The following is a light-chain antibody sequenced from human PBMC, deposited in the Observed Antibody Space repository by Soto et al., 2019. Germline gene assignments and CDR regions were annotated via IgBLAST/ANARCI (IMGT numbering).Light chain of an antibody. CDR1: PISSN. CDR3: QQYNNWPYT. CDR2: GAS. V-gene: IGKV3-15*01. J-gene: IGKJ2*01. Sequence: VVTQSPASLSVSPGGRVTISCRAGPISSNLAWHQQRPGQAPRLLIYGASVRATGVPARLSGSGSGTEFTLTIDSLQSEDYAVYFCQQYNNWPYTFGQGTKVDIK.